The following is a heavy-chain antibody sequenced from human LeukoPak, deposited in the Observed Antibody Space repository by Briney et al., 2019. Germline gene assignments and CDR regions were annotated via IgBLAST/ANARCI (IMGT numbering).Heavy chain of an antibody. Sequence: PSETLSLTCAVYGGSFSGYYWSWIRQPPGKGLEWIGEINHSGSINYNPSLKSRVTISVDTSKNQFSLKLSSVTAADTAVYYCARGYRYSGYALGYYYYYGMDVWGQGTTVTVSS. D-gene: IGHD5-12*01. CDR3: ARGYRYSGYALGYYYYYGMDV. CDR1: GGSFSGYY. CDR2: INHSGSI. V-gene: IGHV4-34*01. J-gene: IGHJ6*02.